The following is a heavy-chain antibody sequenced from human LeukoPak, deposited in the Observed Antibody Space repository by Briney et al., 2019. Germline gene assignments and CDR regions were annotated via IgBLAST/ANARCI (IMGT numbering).Heavy chain of an antibody. Sequence: MPSETLSLTCTVSGGSISSGSYYWSWIRQPPGKGLEWIGEINHSGSTNYNPSLKSRVTISVDTSKNQFSLKLSSVTAADTAVYYCAREKIGYYDGSGRGWFDPWGQGTLVTVSS. D-gene: IGHD3-22*01. CDR2: INHSGST. CDR1: GGSISSGSYY. CDR3: AREKIGYYDGSGRGWFDP. V-gene: IGHV4-39*07. J-gene: IGHJ5*02.